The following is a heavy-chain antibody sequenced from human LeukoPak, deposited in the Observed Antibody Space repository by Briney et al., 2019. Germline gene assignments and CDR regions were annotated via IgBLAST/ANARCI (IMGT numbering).Heavy chain of an antibody. V-gene: IGHV4-38-2*02. J-gene: IGHJ4*02. CDR1: GYSISSGYY. CDR2: IYHSGST. D-gene: IGHD5-12*01. CDR3: ANLFGSGYDRGVFDY. Sequence: SETLSLTCTVSGYSISSGYYWGWIRQPPGKGLEWIGSIYHSGSTYYNPSHKSRVTISVDTSKNQFSLKPSSVTAADTAVYYCANLFGSGYDRGVFDYWGQGTLVTVSS.